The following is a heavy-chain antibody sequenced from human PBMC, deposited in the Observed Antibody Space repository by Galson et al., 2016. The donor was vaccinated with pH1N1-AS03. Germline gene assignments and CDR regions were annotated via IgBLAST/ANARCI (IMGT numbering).Heavy chain of an antibody. CDR3: ARDRDTREHWVAFDI. CDR1: GGSITSYY. Sequence: ETLSLTCTVSGGSITSYYWSWIRQSPGKGPEWIGYFYYSGGTNYNPSLKSRLTIVGDTSTNQFSLKLTSVTAVDTAVYYCARDRDTREHWVAFDIWGQGTVITVSS. V-gene: IGHV4-59*01. D-gene: IGHD1-26*01. J-gene: IGHJ3*02. CDR2: FYYSGGT.